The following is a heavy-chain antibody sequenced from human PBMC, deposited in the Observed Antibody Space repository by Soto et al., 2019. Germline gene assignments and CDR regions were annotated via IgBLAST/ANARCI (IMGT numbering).Heavy chain of an antibody. J-gene: IGHJ4*02. D-gene: IGHD3-22*01. CDR1: GGTFSSYA. Sequence: SVKVSCKASGGTFSSYAISWVRQAPGQGLEWMGGIIPIFGTANYAQKFQGRVTITADESTSTAYMELSSLRSEDTAVYYCGTGYYDSSGYVDYWGQGTLVTVSS. V-gene: IGHV1-69*13. CDR2: IIPIFGTA. CDR3: GTGYYDSSGYVDY.